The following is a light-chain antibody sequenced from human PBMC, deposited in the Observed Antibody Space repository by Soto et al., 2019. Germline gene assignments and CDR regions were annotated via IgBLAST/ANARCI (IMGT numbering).Light chain of an antibody. V-gene: IGLV2-11*01. Sequence: QSALTQPRSVSGSPGQSVTVSCTGTSSDVGFYNYVSWYQHHPGKAPKLMIYDVTKRPSGVPDRFSGSKSDNTASLTISGLQADDEADYYCCSYAGSYTLVFGGGTKLTVL. J-gene: IGLJ2*01. CDR2: DVT. CDR3: CSYAGSYTLV. CDR1: SSDVGFYNY.